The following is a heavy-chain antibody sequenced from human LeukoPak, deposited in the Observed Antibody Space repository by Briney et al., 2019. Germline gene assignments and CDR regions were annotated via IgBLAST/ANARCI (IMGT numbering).Heavy chain of an antibody. V-gene: IGHV4-4*02. CDR2: IYHSGST. Sequence: SETLSLTCAVSGGSISSSNWWSWVRQPPGKGLEWIGEIYHSGSTNYNPSLKSRVTISVDKSKNQFSLKLSSVTAADTAVYYCARSLCSSGSCYRDCFDYWGQGTLVTVSS. J-gene: IGHJ4*02. CDR1: GGSISSSNW. CDR3: ARSLCSSGSCYRDCFDY. D-gene: IGHD2-15*01.